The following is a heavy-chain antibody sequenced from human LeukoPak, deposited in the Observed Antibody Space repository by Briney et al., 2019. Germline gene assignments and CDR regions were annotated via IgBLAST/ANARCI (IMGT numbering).Heavy chain of an antibody. Sequence: ASVKVSCKVSGYTLTELSMHWVRQAPGQRLEWMGWINAGNGNTKYSQKFQGRVTITRDTSASTAYMELSSLRSEDTAVYYCARDRGRLHSSGWSDELDYWGQGTLVTVSS. D-gene: IGHD6-19*01. CDR1: GYTLTELS. CDR2: INAGNGNT. J-gene: IGHJ4*02. V-gene: IGHV1-3*01. CDR3: ARDRGRLHSSGWSDELDY.